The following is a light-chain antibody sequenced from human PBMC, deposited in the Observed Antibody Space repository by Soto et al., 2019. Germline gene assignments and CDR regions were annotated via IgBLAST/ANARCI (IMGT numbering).Light chain of an antibody. CDR3: QQYGSSPIT. CDR1: QSVSSNY. J-gene: IGKJ5*01. Sequence: EIVLTQSPGTLSLSPGARATLSCRARQSVSSNYLAWDQQKPGQAPRVLIYVASSRATGIQDRFSGSGSGTDFTLTISRLEPEDFAVYYCQQYGSSPITFGQGTRLELK. CDR2: VAS. V-gene: IGKV3-20*01.